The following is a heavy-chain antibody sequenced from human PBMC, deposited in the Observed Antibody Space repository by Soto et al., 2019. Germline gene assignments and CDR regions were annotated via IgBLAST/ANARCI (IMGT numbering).Heavy chain of an antibody. D-gene: IGHD6-19*01. Sequence: QVQLQESGPGLVKPSGTLSLTCAVSGGSISSSNWWSWVRQPPGKGLEGIGEIYNSGSTNYNPSLKSRVTISVDKSKNQFSLKLSSVTAADTAVYYCARDRMEAVAGTSKYYYYGMDVWGQGTTVTVSS. CDR3: ARDRMEAVAGTSKYYYYGMDV. CDR1: GGSISSSNW. J-gene: IGHJ6*02. CDR2: IYNSGST. V-gene: IGHV4-4*02.